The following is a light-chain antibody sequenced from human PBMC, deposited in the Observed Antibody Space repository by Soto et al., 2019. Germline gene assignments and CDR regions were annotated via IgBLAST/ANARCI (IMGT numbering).Light chain of an antibody. CDR3: QQYGNSPLT. Sequence: EIVLTQSPGTLSLSPGERATLSCRASQSVSSSYLAWYQQKPGQAPRLLIYGASSRATGIPDRFSGSGSGTDFTLTISRLEPEDFAVYYCQQYGNSPLTFGQGTKVDNK. CDR2: GAS. CDR1: QSVSSSY. J-gene: IGKJ1*01. V-gene: IGKV3-20*01.